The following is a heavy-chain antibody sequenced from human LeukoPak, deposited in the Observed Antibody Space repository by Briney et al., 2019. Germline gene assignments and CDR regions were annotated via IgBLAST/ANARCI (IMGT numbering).Heavy chain of an antibody. CDR3: ATGHSSGWFDY. CDR1: GGAVSSDY. D-gene: IGHD6-19*01. V-gene: IGHV4-59*02. J-gene: IGHJ4*02. CDR2: IYYPTTT. Sequence: SETLSLTCTVFGGAVSSDYWSWIRQSPGTGLEWIGYIYYPTTTNYNPSLKSRVTMSLDTSNNHFSLDLTSVTGADTAVYFCATGHSSGWFDYWGQGTLVTVSS.